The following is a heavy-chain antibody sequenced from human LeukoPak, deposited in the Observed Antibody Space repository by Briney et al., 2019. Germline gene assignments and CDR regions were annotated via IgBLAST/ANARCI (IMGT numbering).Heavy chain of an antibody. V-gene: IGHV3-73*01. CDR3: TSRGYYCDSSGYLDY. Sequence: PGGSLRLSCAASVFTLSVSAVHWVRHACGRGLEGGGRLRSKANSYSTAYAAWVKDTFTIATDDSKNTAYLQMNSLNTEDTAVYYCTSRGYYCDSSGYLDYWGQGTLVTVSS. CDR2: LRSKANSYST. J-gene: IGHJ4*02. D-gene: IGHD3-22*01. CDR1: VFTLSVSA.